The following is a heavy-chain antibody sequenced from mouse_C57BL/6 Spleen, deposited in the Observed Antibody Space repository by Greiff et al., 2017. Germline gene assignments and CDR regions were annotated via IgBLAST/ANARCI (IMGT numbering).Heavy chain of an antibody. D-gene: IGHD1-1*01. CDR3: TRWNPVAGYFDY. J-gene: IGHJ2*01. Sequence: QVQLKQSGAELVRPGASVTLSCKASGYTFTDYEMHWVKQTPVHGLEWIGAIDPETGGTAYNQKFKGKAILTADKSSSTAYMELRSLTSEDSAVYYCTRWNPVAGYFDYWGQGTTLTVSS. CDR1: GYTFTDYE. V-gene: IGHV1-15*01. CDR2: IDPETGGT.